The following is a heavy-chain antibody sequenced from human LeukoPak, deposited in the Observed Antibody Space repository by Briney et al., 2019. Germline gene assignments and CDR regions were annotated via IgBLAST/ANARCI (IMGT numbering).Heavy chain of an antibody. CDR2: INHSGST. Sequence: SETLSLTCAVYGGSFSGYYWSWIRQPPGKGLEWVGEINHSGSTNYNPSLKSRVTISVDTSKNQFSLKLSSVTAADTAVYYCALVLRFLEWSTVDDGMDVWGQGTTVTVSS. CDR3: ALVLRFLEWSTVDDGMDV. V-gene: IGHV4-34*01. D-gene: IGHD3-3*01. J-gene: IGHJ6*02. CDR1: GGSFSGYY.